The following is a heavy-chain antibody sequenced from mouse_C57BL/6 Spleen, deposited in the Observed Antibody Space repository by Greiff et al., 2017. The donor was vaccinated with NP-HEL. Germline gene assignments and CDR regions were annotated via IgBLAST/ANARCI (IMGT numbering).Heavy chain of an antibody. V-gene: IGHV1-5*01. CDR2: IYPGNSDT. J-gene: IGHJ2*01. CDR1: GYTFTSYW. Sequence: EVQLQQSGTVLARPGASVKMSCKTSGYTFTSYWMHWVKQRPGQGLEWIGAIYPGNSDTSYNQKFKGKAKLTAVTSASTAYMELSSLTNEDSAVYYCTRSRDFYGSSYWYYFDYWGQGTTLTVSS. D-gene: IGHD1-1*01. CDR3: TRSRDFYGSSYWYYFDY.